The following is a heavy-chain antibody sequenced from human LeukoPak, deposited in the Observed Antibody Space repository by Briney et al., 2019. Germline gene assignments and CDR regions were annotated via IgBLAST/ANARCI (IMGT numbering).Heavy chain of an antibody. CDR3: AKDRWGSSGWYSDY. J-gene: IGHJ4*02. V-gene: IGHV3-23*01. CDR2: ISVSGST. Sequence: PGGSLRLSCAGSGFTLSSQPMSWVRQAPGKGLEWASGISVSGSTFYADSVKGRFTISRDNSKSTLYLQMNSLRGEDTAVYYCAKDRWGSSGWYSDYWGQGALVTVSS. D-gene: IGHD6-19*01. CDR1: GFTLSSQP.